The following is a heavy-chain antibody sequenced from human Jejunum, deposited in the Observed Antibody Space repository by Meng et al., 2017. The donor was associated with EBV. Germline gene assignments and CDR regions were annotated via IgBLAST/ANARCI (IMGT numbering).Heavy chain of an antibody. J-gene: IGHJ4*02. CDR2: INTDGSTT. D-gene: IGHD6-25*01. CDR1: GCTFIDYW. V-gene: IGHV3-74*01. Sequence: DVHLVESGVGLVQPWGSRRLSCSSFGCTFIDYWMHWVRQAPGKGLVWVSRINTDGSTTNYADSVKGRFTISRDNAENTLFLQMNSLKAEDTAVYYCTRAGSYRHDYWGQGTLVTVSS. CDR3: TRAGSYRHDY.